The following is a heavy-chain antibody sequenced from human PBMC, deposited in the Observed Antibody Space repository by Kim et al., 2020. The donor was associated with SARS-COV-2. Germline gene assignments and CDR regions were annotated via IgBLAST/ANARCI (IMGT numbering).Heavy chain of an antibody. D-gene: IGHD2-2*02. CDR3: ARGVVVPAAISGNDAFDI. Sequence: KSRVTISVDTSKNQFSLKLSSVTAADTAVYYCARGVVVPAAISGNDAFDIWGQGTMVTVSS. J-gene: IGHJ3*02. V-gene: IGHV4-34*01.